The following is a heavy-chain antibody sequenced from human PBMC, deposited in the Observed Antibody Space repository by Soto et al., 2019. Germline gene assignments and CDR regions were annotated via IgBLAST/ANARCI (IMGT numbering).Heavy chain of an antibody. V-gene: IGHV3-53*01. CDR3: ASLGYSGYDFAFDI. D-gene: IGHD5-12*01. CDR1: GFTVSSNY. CDR2: IYSGGNT. J-gene: IGHJ3*02. Sequence: RLSCAASGFTVSSNYMNWVRQAPGKGLEWVSVIYSGGNTYYADSVKGRFTISRDNSKNTLYLQMNSLRAEDTAVYYCASLGYSGYDFAFDIWGQGTMVTVSS.